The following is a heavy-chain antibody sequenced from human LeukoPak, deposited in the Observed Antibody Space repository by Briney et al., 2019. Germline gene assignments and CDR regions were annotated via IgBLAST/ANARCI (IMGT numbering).Heavy chain of an antibody. D-gene: IGHD1-26*01. CDR1: GGSISSSSYY. J-gene: IGHJ4*02. CDR2: IYYSGST. V-gene: IGHV4-39*01. Sequence: SETLSLTCTVSGGSISSSSYYWGWIRQPPGKGLEWIGSIYYSGSTYYNPSLKSRVTISVDTSKNQFSLKLSSVTAADTAVYYCATHSGSYLTSYYWGQGTLVTVSS. CDR3: ATHSGSYLTSYY.